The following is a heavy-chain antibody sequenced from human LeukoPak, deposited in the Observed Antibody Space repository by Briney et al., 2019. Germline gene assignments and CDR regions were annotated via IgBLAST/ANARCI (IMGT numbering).Heavy chain of an antibody. J-gene: IGHJ4*02. CDR2: ISYDGSNK. D-gene: IGHD6-25*01. CDR1: GFTFSSYG. CDR3: AKDHAALFDY. Sequence: GRSLRLSCAASGFTFSSYGMHWVRQAPGKGLEWVAVISYDGSNKYYADSVKGRFTISRDNSKSTLYLQMNSLRAEDTAVYYCAKDHAALFDYWGQGTLVTVSS. V-gene: IGHV3-30*18.